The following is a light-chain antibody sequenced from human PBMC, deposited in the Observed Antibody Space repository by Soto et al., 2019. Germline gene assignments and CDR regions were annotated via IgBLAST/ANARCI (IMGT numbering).Light chain of an antibody. V-gene: IGKV3-20*01. CDR3: QHYGASPWT. Sequence: NVLTQSPGTLSLSPGQRATLSCRASQSLSGNYLAWYQQKPGQAPRVLIYLASIRATGISDRFSGSGSGTDFTLTISRLEPEDFAVYYCQHYGASPWTFGQGTKVDI. CDR2: LAS. J-gene: IGKJ1*01. CDR1: QSLSGNY.